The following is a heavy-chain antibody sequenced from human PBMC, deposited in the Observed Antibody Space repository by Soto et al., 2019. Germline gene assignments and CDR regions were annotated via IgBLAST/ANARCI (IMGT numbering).Heavy chain of an antibody. V-gene: IGHV3-11*01. Sequence: VVLLESGGGLVQSGGSLRLSCAASGFIFSDYYMSWIRQAPGKGLEWVSYISSSGSTIYYADSVKGRFTISRDNAKNSLYLQMNSLRAEDTAVYYCARDRETVAGKGLGFIDYWGQGTLVTVSS. J-gene: IGHJ4*02. CDR3: ARDRETVAGKGLGFIDY. CDR1: GFIFSDYY. CDR2: ISSSGSTI. D-gene: IGHD6-19*01.